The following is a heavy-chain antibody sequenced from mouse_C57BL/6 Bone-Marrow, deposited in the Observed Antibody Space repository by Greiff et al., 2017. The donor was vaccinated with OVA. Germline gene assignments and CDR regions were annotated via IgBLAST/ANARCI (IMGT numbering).Heavy chain of an antibody. CDR1: GFSFTSYG. CDR2: IWRGGST. V-gene: IGHV2-5*01. J-gene: IGHJ1*03. Sequence: QVQLQQSGPGLVQPSQSLSITCTVSGFSFTSYGVHWVRQSPGKGLEWLGVIWRGGSTDYNAAFMSRLSITKDNSKSQVFFKMNSLQADDTAIYYCAKSRSSPNWYFDVWGTGTTVTVSS. CDR3: AKSRSSPNWYFDV. D-gene: IGHD1-1*01.